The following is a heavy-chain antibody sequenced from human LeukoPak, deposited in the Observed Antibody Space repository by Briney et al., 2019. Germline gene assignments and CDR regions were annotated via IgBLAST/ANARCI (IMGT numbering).Heavy chain of an antibody. J-gene: IGHJ4*02. D-gene: IGHD3-16*02. V-gene: IGHV1-18*01. Sequence: ASVKVSCKASGYTFTSYGISWVRQAPGQGLEWMGWISAYNGNTNYAQKLQGRVTMTTDTSTSTAYMELRSLRSDDTAVYYCAREDRGYVWGSYRPLFDYWGQGTLVTVSS. CDR1: GYTFTSYG. CDR3: AREDRGYVWGSYRPLFDY. CDR2: ISAYNGNT.